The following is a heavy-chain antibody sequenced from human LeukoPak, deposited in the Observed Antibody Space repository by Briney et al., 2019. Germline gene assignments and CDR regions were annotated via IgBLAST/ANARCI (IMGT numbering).Heavy chain of an antibody. Sequence: GASVKVSCKASGYTFTSYDVNWVRQVTGQGLEWMGWVNPNSGHTGYAQKFQGRVTMTTNTSISTAYMELSSLRSEDTAVYYCARGAPGSYCSGGSCPYFDYWGQGTLVSVSS. CDR3: ARGAPGSYCSGGSCPYFDY. CDR1: GYTFTSYD. V-gene: IGHV1-8*01. J-gene: IGHJ4*02. D-gene: IGHD2-15*01. CDR2: VNPNSGHT.